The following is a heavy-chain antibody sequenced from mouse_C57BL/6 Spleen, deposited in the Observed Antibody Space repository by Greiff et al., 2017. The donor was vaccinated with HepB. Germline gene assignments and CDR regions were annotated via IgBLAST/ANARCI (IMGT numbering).Heavy chain of an antibody. D-gene: IGHD4-1*01. CDR1: GFTFSSYG. V-gene: IGHV5-6*01. J-gene: IGHJ2*01. CDR2: ISSGGSYT. CDR3: ARQRGLTGYYFDY. Sequence: EVMLVESGGDLVKPGGSLKLSCAASGFTFSSYGMSWVRQTPDKRLEWVATISSGGSYTYYPDSVKGRFTISRDNAKNTLYLQMSSLKSEDTAMYYCARQRGLTGYYFDYWGQGTTLTVSS.